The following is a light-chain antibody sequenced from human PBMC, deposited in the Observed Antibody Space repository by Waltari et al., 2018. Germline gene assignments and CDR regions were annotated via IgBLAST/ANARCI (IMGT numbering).Light chain of an antibody. CDR2: EGS. V-gene: IGLV2-23*01. J-gene: IGLJ2*01. Sequence: QSALTQPASVSGSPGQSITISCTGTSSDVGSYNLVSWYQQHPGKAPKLMIYEGSKRPSGVSNRFSGSKAGNTASLTISGRQAEDEADYYCCSCAGSSAVVCGGGTKLTVL. CDR1: SSDVGSYNL. CDR3: CSCAGSSAVV.